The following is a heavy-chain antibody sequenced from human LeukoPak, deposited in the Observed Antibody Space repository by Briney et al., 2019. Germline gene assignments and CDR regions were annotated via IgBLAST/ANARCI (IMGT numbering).Heavy chain of an antibody. CDR2: ISSSSSYI. V-gene: IGHV3-21*01. CDR3: ARTHGRYCSSTSCYMGALDI. Sequence: GGSLRLSCAASGFTFSSYSMNWVRQAPGKGLEWVSSISSSSSYIYYADSVKGRFTISRDNAKNSLYLQMNSLRAEDTAVYYCARTHGRYCSSTSCYMGALDIWGQGTMVTVFS. CDR1: GFTFSSYS. D-gene: IGHD2-2*02. J-gene: IGHJ3*02.